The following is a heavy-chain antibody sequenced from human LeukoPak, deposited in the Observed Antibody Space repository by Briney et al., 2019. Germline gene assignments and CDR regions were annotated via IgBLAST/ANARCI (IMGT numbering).Heavy chain of an antibody. CDR1: GYNFFSNYW. D-gene: IGHD4/OR15-4a*01. Sequence: LGESLKISCKTSGYNFFSNYWIAWVRQMPGKGLEGMGMVYPLNSDTIYSPSFQGQVTMSADKSTNTAYLQWTSLKASDTAMYYCVRRLTMSHSGGDWFDPWGQGTLVTVSS. J-gene: IGHJ5*02. CDR3: VRRLTMSHSGGDWFDP. CDR2: VYPLNSDT. V-gene: IGHV5-51*01.